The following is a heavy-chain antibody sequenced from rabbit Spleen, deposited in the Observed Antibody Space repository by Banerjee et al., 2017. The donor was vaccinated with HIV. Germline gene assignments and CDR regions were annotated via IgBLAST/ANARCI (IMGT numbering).Heavy chain of an antibody. CDR2: IYAGSSGST. CDR3: ARDAGTSFSTYGMDL. D-gene: IGHD8-1*01. Sequence: QSLEESGGGLVQPEGSLALTCKASGFSFSFNYYICWVRQAPGKGLEWIACIYAGSSGSTYSATWAKGRFTISRTSSTTVTLQMTSLTAADTATYFCARDAGTSFSTYGMDLWGQGTLVTVS. V-gene: IGHV1S40*01. J-gene: IGHJ6*01. CDR1: GFSFSFNYY.